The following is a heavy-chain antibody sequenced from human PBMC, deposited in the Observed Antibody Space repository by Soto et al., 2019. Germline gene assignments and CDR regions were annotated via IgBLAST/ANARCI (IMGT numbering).Heavy chain of an antibody. CDR2: IYHSGST. V-gene: IGHV4-30-2*01. J-gene: IGHJ4*02. Sequence: SETLSLTCAVSGGSISSGGYSWSWIRQPPGKGLEWIGYIYHSGSTYYNPSLKSRVTISVDRSKNQFSQKLSSVTAADTAVYYCARASTTVTTLDYWGQGTLVTVSS. D-gene: IGHD4-17*01. CDR3: ARASTTVTTLDY. CDR1: GGSISSGGYS.